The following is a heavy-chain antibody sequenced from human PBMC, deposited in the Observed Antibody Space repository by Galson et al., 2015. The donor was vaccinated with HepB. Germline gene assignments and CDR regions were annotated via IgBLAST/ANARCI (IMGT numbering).Heavy chain of an antibody. CDR3: ARDDSSSSYLIDYYYYGMDV. D-gene: IGHD6-13*01. CDR2: ISYDGSNK. Sequence: SLRLSCAASGFTFSSYAMHWVRQAPGKGLEWVAVISYDGSNKYYADSMKGRFTISRDNSKNTLYLQMNSLRAEDTAVYYCARDDSSSSYLIDYYYYGMDVWGQGTTFTVSS. CDR1: GFTFSSYA. V-gene: IGHV3-30*04. J-gene: IGHJ6*02.